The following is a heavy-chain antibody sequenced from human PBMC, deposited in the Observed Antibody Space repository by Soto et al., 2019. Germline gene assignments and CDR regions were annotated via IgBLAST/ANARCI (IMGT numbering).Heavy chain of an antibody. CDR3: ARAWYYYSYGMVV. CDR1: VCSISSGFYY. J-gene: IGHJ6*01. CDR2: IYYSGST. V-gene: IGHV4-30-4*01. Sequence: QVQLQESGPGLVKPSQTLSLTCSVSVCSISSGFYYWRWIRQAPGKGLEDIGYIYYSGSTYYNPSLESRVIISVDTSKNQFSLTLSSVTDADTAVYYCARAWYYYSYGMVVGGQGTTVTVSS.